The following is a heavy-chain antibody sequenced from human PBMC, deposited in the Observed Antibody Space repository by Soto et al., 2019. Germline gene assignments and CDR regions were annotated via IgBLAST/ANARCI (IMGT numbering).Heavy chain of an antibody. CDR1: GFTFSSYD. V-gene: IGHV3-13*05. J-gene: IGHJ6*02. Sequence: EVQLVESGGGLVQPGGSLRLSCAASGFTFSSYDMHWVRQATGKGLEWVSAIGTAGDPYYPGSVKGRFTISRENAKNSLYLQMNSLRAGDTAVYYCARIPEYSSSSPPYGMDVWGQGTTVTVSS. CDR3: ARIPEYSSSSPPYGMDV. D-gene: IGHD6-6*01. CDR2: IGTAGDP.